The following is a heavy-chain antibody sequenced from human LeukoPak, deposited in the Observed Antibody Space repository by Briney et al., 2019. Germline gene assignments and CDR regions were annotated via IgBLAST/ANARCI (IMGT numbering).Heavy chain of an antibody. CDR3: AKDGDSYGDIDY. J-gene: IGHJ4*02. V-gene: IGHV3-23*01. CDR2: ISGSGGST. Sequence: HPGGSLRLSCAASGFTFSSYAMSWVRQAPGKGLEWVSAISGSGGSTYYADSVKGRFTISRGNSKNTLYLQMNSLRAEDTAVYYCAKDGDSYGDIDYWGQGTLVTVSS. CDR1: GFTFSSYA. D-gene: IGHD4-17*01.